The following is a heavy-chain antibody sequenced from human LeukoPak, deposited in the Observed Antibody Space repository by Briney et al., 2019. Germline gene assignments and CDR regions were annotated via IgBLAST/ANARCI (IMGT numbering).Heavy chain of an antibody. CDR1: GFTFSSYA. CDR2: ISVDGSTK. CDR3: ARDQNPMRSYYYYGMDV. J-gene: IGHJ6*02. D-gene: IGHD3-22*01. Sequence: TGNSLRLSCAASGFTFSSYAMHWVRQAPGKGLEWVGVISVDGSTKYFADSVKSRFTISRDNSKNTLYVQMNSLRAEDTAVYYCARDQNPMRSYYYYGMDVSGQGTTVTVSS. V-gene: IGHV3-30-3*01.